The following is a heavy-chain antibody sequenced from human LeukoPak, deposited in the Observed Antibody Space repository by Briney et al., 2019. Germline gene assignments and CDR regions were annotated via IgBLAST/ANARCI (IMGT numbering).Heavy chain of an antibody. Sequence: PGGSLRLSCAASGFTFSSYSMNWVRQAPGKGLEWVSYISSSSSTIYCADSVKGRFTISRDNAKNSLYLQMNSLRAEDTAVYYCAREEQLVPEYYFDYWGQGTLVTVSS. V-gene: IGHV3-48*01. CDR2: ISSSSSTI. J-gene: IGHJ4*02. CDR3: AREEQLVPEYYFDY. D-gene: IGHD6-6*01. CDR1: GFTFSSYS.